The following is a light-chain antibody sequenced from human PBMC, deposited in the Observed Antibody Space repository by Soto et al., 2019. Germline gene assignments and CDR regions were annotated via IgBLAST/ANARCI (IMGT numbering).Light chain of an antibody. CDR3: QQYNSWLPWK. CDR2: GAS. CDR1: QSVRSN. J-gene: IGKJ1*01. V-gene: IGKV3-15*01. Sequence: EIVMTQSPATLSVSPGERATLSCRASQSVRSNLAWYQQKPGQAPRLLIYGASTMATGIPARFSGSGSGIEFTLTSSSLQSEDFAVNYCQQYNSWLPWKFGQGTKVEIK.